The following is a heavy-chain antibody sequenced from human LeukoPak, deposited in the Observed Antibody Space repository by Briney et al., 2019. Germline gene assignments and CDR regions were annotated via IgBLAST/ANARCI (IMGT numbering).Heavy chain of an antibody. D-gene: IGHD6-25*01. J-gene: IGHJ4*02. CDR2: IYYRGGT. V-gene: IGHV4-39*01. CDR3: ARRSGSRPFYFDF. Sequence: PSETLTLTCTVSGGSISGNYYWAWIRQPPGKGLEWIGIIYYRGGTSYNPSLKSRVTISVDTSKSQFSLNLSSVTAADTAVYYCARRSGSRPFYFDFWGQGTLVTVSS. CDR1: GGSISGNYY.